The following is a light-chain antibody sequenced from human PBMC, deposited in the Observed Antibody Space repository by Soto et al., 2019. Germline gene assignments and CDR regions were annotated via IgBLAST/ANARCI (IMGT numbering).Light chain of an antibody. CDR2: DAS. Sequence: EVVLTQSPATLSLSPGERATLSYRASQNVGIYLAWYQQKPGQAPRLLIYDASNRATGIPARFSGSGSATDFTLTISSLEAEDFAVYYCQQRSNWLTFGGGTKVEIK. V-gene: IGKV3-11*01. CDR1: QNVGIY. CDR3: QQRSNWLT. J-gene: IGKJ4*01.